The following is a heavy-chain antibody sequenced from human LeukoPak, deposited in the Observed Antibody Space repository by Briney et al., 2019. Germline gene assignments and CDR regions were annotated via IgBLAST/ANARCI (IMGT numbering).Heavy chain of an antibody. J-gene: IGHJ4*02. CDR3: AKTSDIVVVPAAIRFAY. V-gene: IGHV3-23*01. Sequence: GGSLRLSCAASGFSFSSYAMSWVRQAPGKGLEWVSSISGSGGGTYYADSVKGRFTISRDNSKNTLYLQMNSLRAEDTAVYYCAKTSDIVVVPAAIRFAYWGQGTLVTVSS. CDR1: GFSFSSYA. CDR2: ISGSGGGT. D-gene: IGHD2-2*01.